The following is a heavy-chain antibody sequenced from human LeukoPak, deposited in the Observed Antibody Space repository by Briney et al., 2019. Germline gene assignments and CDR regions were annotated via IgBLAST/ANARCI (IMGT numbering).Heavy chain of an antibody. D-gene: IGHD3-22*01. J-gene: IGHJ4*02. Sequence: GGSLRLSCAASGFNFDVYAMHWVRQLPGKGLEWVSSISSSSSYIYYADSVKGRFTISRDNAKNSLYLQMNSLRAEDTAVYYCARRVGYYDSSGYIDYWGQGTLVTVSS. CDR2: ISSSSSYI. CDR3: ARRVGYYDSSGYIDY. CDR1: GFNFDVYA. V-gene: IGHV3-21*01.